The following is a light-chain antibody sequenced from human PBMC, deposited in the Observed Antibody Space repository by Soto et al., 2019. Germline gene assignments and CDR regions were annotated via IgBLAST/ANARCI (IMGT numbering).Light chain of an antibody. V-gene: IGKV3-15*01. CDR2: GAS. Sequence: EIVMTQSPATLSVSLGERATLSCRASQSVGSNLAWYQQKPGQAPRLLIYGASSRATGIPARFGGSGSGTEFTLTISSLQSEDFAVYYCQQYNNWPRTFGQETKLEIK. CDR1: QSVGSN. J-gene: IGKJ2*01. CDR3: QQYNNWPRT.